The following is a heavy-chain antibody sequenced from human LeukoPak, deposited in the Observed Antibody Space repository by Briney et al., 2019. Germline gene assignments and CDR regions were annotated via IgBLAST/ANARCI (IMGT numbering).Heavy chain of an antibody. CDR3: AKWGCSGSDCYPFDY. CDR2: MSGSGGST. J-gene: IGHJ4*02. Sequence: WIRQPPGKGLEWVSAMSGSGGSTYYADSVKGRFTISRDNSKNTLYLQMNSLRAEDTAVYYCAKWGCSGSDCYPFDYWGQGTLVTVSS. D-gene: IGHD2-21*02. V-gene: IGHV3-23*01.